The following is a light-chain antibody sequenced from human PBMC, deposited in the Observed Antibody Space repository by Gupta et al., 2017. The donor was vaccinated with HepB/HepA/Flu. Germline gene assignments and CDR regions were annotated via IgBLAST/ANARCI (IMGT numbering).Light chain of an antibody. J-gene: IGKJ4*01. CDR3: CQRWDWAVT. Sequence: EIVLTQSPATLSLSPGERATLSCRASQSVGTYFASYHQRPGQAPSLLLSDASDRATAIPATMSSSRYSGAFTLIIISRVPPDYAAFYCCQRWDWAVTFGGGTXVDIK. CDR1: QSVGTY. V-gene: IGKV3-11*02. CDR2: DAS.